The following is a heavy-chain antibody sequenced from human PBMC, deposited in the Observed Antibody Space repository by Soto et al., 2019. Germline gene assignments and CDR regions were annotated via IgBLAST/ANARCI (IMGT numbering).Heavy chain of an antibody. CDR2: IDPSDSYT. V-gene: IGHV5-10-1*01. CDR3: ARTGSYSLPDYYYYGMDV. D-gene: IGHD3-10*01. J-gene: IGHJ6*02. CDR1: GYSFTSYW. Sequence: GESLKISCKGSGYSFTSYWISWVRQMPGKGLEWMGRIDPSDSYTNYSPSFQGHVTISADKSISTAYLQWSSLKASDTAMYYCARTGSYSLPDYYYYGMDVWGQGTTVTVSS.